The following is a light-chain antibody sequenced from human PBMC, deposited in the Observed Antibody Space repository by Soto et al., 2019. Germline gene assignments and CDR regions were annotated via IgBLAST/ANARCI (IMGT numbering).Light chain of an antibody. V-gene: IGLV1-51*01. Sequence: QSVLTQPPSVSAAPGQKVIISCSGSSSNIGNNYISWYQQVPGTAPKLLIYDNNKRPSGIPDRFSGSKSGTSATLGITGLQTGDEADYYCGTWDSSLSAGVFGGGTKVTVL. CDR1: SSNIGNNY. CDR2: DNN. J-gene: IGLJ3*02. CDR3: GTWDSSLSAGV.